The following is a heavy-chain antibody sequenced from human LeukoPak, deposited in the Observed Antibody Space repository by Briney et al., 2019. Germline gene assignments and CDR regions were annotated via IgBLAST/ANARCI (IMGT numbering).Heavy chain of an antibody. CDR2: ICGRGGRI. CDR1: GFTFSIDA. Sequence: GGSLRLSCAHSGFTFSIDATSSVRQAPEKGVERGSDICGRGGRIYNADSVRGGYTISRDNSKNTLYLRMKRLREEDTAVYISAKGGTSVTAITYYYYGMDVWGQGTTVTVSS. J-gene: IGHJ6*02. D-gene: IGHD2-21*02. V-gene: IGHV3-23*01. CDR3: AKGGTSVTAITYYYYGMDV.